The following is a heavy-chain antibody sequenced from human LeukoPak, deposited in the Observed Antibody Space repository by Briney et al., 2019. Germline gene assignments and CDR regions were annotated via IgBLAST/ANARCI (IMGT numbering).Heavy chain of an antibody. Sequence: GGSRRLSCVASGFTFSDYWMSWVRQAPGKGLEWVAHIKHDASEKYYVDSVKGRFTISRDNAKNSLYLPMNSLRSEDTAVYYCARTTKYSFDIWGQGTMVTVSS. CDR1: GFTFSDYW. CDR3: ARTTKYSFDI. V-gene: IGHV3-7*04. D-gene: IGHD2/OR15-2a*01. CDR2: IKHDASEK. J-gene: IGHJ3*02.